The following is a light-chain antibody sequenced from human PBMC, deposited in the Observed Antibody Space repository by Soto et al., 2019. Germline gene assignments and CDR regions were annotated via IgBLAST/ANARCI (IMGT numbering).Light chain of an antibody. Sequence: DIVMTQSPDSLAVSLGERATINCKSSQSVLYSSNNKNYLAWYQQKPGQPPKLLIDWASTRESGVLDRFSGSVSGTDFTLTISSLQAEDVAVYYCQQYYSIPYTFGQGTKLEIK. J-gene: IGKJ2*01. CDR2: WAS. CDR3: QQYYSIPYT. V-gene: IGKV4-1*01. CDR1: QSVLYSSNNKNY.